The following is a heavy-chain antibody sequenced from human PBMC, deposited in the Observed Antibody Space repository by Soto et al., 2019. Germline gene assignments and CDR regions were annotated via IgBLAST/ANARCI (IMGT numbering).Heavy chain of an antibody. CDR2: INSDGNST. D-gene: IGHD4-4*01. J-gene: IGHJ4*02. CDR1: GFTFSPFW. CDR3: ARGSNHFDY. V-gene: IGHV3-74*01. Sequence: PGGSLSLSCAASGFTFSPFWMHWVRQVPGKGPVWVSRINSDGNSTSYADSVKGRFTISRDNAKNTLYLQMNSLRAEDTAVYYSARGSNHFDYWGQGTLVTVSS.